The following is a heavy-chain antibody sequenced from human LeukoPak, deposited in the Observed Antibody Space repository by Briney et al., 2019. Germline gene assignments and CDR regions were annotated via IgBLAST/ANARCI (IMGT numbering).Heavy chain of an antibody. D-gene: IGHD1-1*01. J-gene: IGHJ3*02. CDR2: IRYDGSNK. V-gene: IGHV3-30*02. Sequence: GSLRLSCAASGFTFSNYGMHWVRQAPGKGLEWVAFIRYDGSNKYYADSVKGQFTISRDNAKNSLYLQMNSLRAEDTAVYYCARTRGELERRRAAFDIWGQGTMVTVSS. CDR3: ARTRGELERRRAAFDI. CDR1: GFTFSNYG.